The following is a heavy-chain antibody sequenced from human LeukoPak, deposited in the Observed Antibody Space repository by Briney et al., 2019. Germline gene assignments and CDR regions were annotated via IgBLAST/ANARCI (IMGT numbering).Heavy chain of an antibody. D-gene: IGHD2-8*01. J-gene: IGHJ4*02. CDR1: GGSISSYY. CDR3: ARESGSNGFPVDY. CDR2: IYYNGST. V-gene: IGHV4-59*01. Sequence: SETLSLTCTVSGGSISSYYWTWIRQPPGKGLEWIGYIYYNGSTNYNPSLKSRVIISIDTSKNQFSLKLSSVTAADTAVYYCARESGSNGFPVDYWGQGTLVTVSS.